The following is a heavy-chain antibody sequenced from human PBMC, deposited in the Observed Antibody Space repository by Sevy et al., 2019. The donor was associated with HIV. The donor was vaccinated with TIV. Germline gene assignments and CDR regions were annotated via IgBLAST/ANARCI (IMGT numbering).Heavy chain of an antibody. Sequence: ASVKVSCKASGGTFSSYAISWVRQAPGQGIEWMGGIIPIFGTANYAQKFQGRVTITADEYTSTAYMELSSLRSEDTAVYYCARGRIVVVPAALHDAFDIWGQGTMVTVSS. D-gene: IGHD2-2*01. V-gene: IGHV1-69*13. CDR1: GGTFSSYA. J-gene: IGHJ3*02. CDR3: ARGRIVVVPAALHDAFDI. CDR2: IIPIFGTA.